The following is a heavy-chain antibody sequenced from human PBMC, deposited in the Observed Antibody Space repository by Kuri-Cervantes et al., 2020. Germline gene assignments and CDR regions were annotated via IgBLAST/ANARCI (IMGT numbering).Heavy chain of an antibody. CDR3: ARGYYYDSSGYSSYYYYGMDV. J-gene: IGHJ6*02. Sequence: LSLTCAASGFTFSSYGMHWVRQAPGKGLEWVSVIYSGGSTYYADSVKGRFTISRDNSKNTLYLQMNSLRAEDTAVYYCARGYYYDSSGYSSYYYYGMDVRGQGTTVTVSS. D-gene: IGHD3-22*01. V-gene: IGHV3-53*01. CDR1: GFTFSSYG. CDR2: IYSGGST.